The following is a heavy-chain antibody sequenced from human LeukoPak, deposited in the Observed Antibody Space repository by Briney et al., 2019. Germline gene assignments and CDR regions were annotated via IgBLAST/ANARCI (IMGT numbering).Heavy chain of an antibody. D-gene: IGHD3-16*01. CDR3: AGGGVTTPTPYYYYYGMDA. V-gene: IGHV3-74*01. J-gene: IGHJ6*02. CDR1: GFTFSTYW. Sequence: GGSLRLSCAASGFTFSTYWMHWVRQAPGKGLVWVSRINSDGTTTVYADSVRGRFTISRDNAKNTLYLQMNSLRAEDTAVYYCAGGGVTTPTPYYYYYGMDAWGQGTTVTVSS. CDR2: INSDGTTT.